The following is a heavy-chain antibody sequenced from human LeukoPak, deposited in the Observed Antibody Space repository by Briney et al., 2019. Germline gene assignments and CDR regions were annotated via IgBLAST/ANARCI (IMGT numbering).Heavy chain of an antibody. CDR3: TRAPRYGDYASDY. CDR1: GFTFSSYS. CDR2: IRSKAYGGKT. V-gene: IGHV3-49*04. D-gene: IGHD4-17*01. Sequence: GGSLRLSCAASGFTFSSYSMNWVRQAPGKGLEWVGFIRSKAYGGKTEYAASVKGRFTISRDDSKSIAYLQMNSLKTEDTAVYYCTRAPRYGDYASDYWGQGTLVTVSS. J-gene: IGHJ4*02.